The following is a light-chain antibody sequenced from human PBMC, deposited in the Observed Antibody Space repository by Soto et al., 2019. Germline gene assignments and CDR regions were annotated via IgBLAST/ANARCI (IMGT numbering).Light chain of an antibody. Sequence: QAVVTQESSLTVSPGGTVTITCGSSTGDVTSNHYPFWFQQKPGQAPRTLIYDTTKTHSWTPARFSASLLGGKAALTLSGAQPEDEADYYCFLSYSGVWVFGGGTKLTVL. CDR3: FLSYSGVWV. J-gene: IGLJ3*02. V-gene: IGLV7-46*01. CDR1: TGDVTSNHY. CDR2: DTT.